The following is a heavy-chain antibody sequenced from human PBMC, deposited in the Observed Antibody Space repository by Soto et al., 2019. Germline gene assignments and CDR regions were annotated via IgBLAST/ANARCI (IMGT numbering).Heavy chain of an antibody. CDR1: VGSISIGVYS. CDR3: ARAHTYGSPGPHLSPYLDY. D-gene: IGHD3-22*01. Sequence: SETLSLTCAVSVGSISIGVYSWNWIRQPPGKGLEWIGYIYHSGSTYYNPSLRSRVTISLDRSKNQFSLTLNPVTAADTAVYYCARAHTYGSPGPHLSPYLDYWGRGTLVTVSS. V-gene: IGHV4-30-2*01. CDR2: IYHSGST. J-gene: IGHJ4*02.